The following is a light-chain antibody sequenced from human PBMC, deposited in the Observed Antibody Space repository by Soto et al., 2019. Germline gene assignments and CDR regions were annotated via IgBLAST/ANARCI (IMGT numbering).Light chain of an antibody. CDR1: SSDVGASDF. J-gene: IGLJ2*01. CDR3: SSYTTSHTLV. V-gene: IGLV2-14*01. CDR2: EIS. Sequence: QSVLTQPASVSESPGQSITISCTGTSSDVGASDFVSWYQQHPGKAPELIIYEISNRPSGVSSRFSGSKSGNTASLTISGLQAEDESDYYCSSYTTSHTLVFGAGTKLTVL.